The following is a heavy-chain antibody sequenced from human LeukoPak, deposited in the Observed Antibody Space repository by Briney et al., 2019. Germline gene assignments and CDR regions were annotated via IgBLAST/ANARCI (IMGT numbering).Heavy chain of an antibody. V-gene: IGHV3-43*01. J-gene: IGHJ4*02. CDR2: ISWDGGST. CDR3: ARDGELLVDY. CDR1: GFTFDDYT. D-gene: IGHD1-26*01. Sequence: PGGSLRLSCAASGFTFDDYTMHWVRQAPGKGLEWVSLISWDGGSTYYADSVKGRFTISRDNAKNSLYLQMNSLRAEDTAVYYCARDGELLVDYWGQGTLVTVSS.